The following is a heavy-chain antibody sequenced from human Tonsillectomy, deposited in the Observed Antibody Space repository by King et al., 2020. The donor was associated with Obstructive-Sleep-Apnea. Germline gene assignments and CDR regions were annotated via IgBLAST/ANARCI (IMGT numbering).Heavy chain of an antibody. CDR1: GFVFSNYA. J-gene: IGHJ3*01. CDR2: IGGICDT. V-gene: IGHV3-23*04. Sequence: VQLVESGGGLVQPGGSLRLSCAASGFVFSNYAMSWVRQAPGQRPEWLSAIGGICDTYYPYSVKGRFTISRDNSKNTLYLQINSRRAEDTAVYYCARAMAVAGTGAFDFWGQGTMVTVSS. CDR3: ARAMAVAGTGAFDF. D-gene: IGHD6-19*01.